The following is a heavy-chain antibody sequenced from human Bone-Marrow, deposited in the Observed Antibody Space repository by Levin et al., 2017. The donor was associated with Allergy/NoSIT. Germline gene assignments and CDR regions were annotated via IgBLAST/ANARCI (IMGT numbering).Heavy chain of an antibody. CDR2: ISYDGSNK. CDR3: AKIPKPLSSGWYIDP. D-gene: IGHD6-19*01. Sequence: GESLKISCAASGFTFSSYGMHWVRQAPGKGLEWVAVISYDGSNKYYADSVKGRFTISRDNSKNTLYLQMNSLRAEDTAVYYCAKIPKPLSSGWYIDPWGQGTLVTVSS. J-gene: IGHJ5*02. CDR1: GFTFSSYG. V-gene: IGHV3-30*18.